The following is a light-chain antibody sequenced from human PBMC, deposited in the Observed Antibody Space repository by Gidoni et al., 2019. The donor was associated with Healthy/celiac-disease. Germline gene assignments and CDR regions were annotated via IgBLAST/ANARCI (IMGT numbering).Light chain of an antibody. Sequence: SYELTQPPPVSGPPGQTASITCSGDKLGDKYACWYQQKPGQSPVLVIYQASKLPSGIPELFSGSNSGNTATLTIRGTQAMDEADYYCQAWDSSTVVFGTGTKVTVL. CDR2: QAS. CDR1: KLGDKY. CDR3: QAWDSSTVV. J-gene: IGLJ1*01. V-gene: IGLV3-1*01.